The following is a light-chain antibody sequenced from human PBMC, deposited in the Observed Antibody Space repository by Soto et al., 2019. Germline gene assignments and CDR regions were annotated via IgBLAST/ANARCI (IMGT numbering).Light chain of an antibody. J-gene: IGKJ1*01. Sequence: DIQMTQSPSTLSASVGDRVTITCRASQSISNFLAWYQQKPGKAPNLLIHKAFSLKNGVPSRFSGSGSGTEFTLTISSLQPDDFATYYCQQYSNYWTFGQGTKVEIK. CDR1: QSISNF. CDR2: KAF. V-gene: IGKV1-5*03. CDR3: QQYSNYWT.